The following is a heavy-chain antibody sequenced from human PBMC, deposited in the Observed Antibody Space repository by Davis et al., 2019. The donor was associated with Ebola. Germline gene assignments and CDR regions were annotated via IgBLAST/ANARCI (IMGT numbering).Heavy chain of an antibody. Sequence: SEPLSPTFTVPGGVFSTSCYCGGRMPQPPGTGLEWLESLYYRRSPDYNPPLNRRVTISVDTSKNQFSLKLGSVTAAATAVYYCARSNGDDFWSGYHYGMDVWGQGTTVTVAS. CDR1: GGVFSTSCYC. V-gene: IGHV4-39*07. J-gene: IGHJ6*02. CDR3: ARSNGDDFWSGYHYGMDV. CDR2: LYYRRSP. D-gene: IGHD3-3*01.